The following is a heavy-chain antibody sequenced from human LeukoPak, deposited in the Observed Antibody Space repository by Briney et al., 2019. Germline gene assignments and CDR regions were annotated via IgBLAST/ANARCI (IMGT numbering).Heavy chain of an antibody. CDR3: TRPVSSPWRNWFDP. D-gene: IGHD6-19*01. J-gene: IGHJ5*02. CDR1: GYTFTSYG. V-gene: IGHV1-18*01. CDR2: ISAYNGNT. Sequence: ASVKVSCKASGYTFTSYGISWVRQAPGQGLEWMGLISAYNGNTNYAHKLQGRVTMTTDTSTSTAHMELSSLRADDTAVYYCTRPVSSPWRNWFDPGRQGTLVTVSS.